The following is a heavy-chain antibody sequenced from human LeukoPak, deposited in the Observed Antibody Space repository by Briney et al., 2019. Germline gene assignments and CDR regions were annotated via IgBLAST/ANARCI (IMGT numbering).Heavy chain of an antibody. CDR3: ARDTTHSSGYNLLFDY. CDR2: TLYDGSDK. J-gene: IGHJ4*02. Sequence: PGGSLRLSCAASGFSFSNYAMHWVRQAPGKGLEWVALTLYDGSDKYYADSVKGRFTISRDNSKNTLYLQMNSLRAEDTAVYYCARDTTHSSGYNLLFDYWGQGTLVTVSS. D-gene: IGHD3-22*01. V-gene: IGHV3-30*03. CDR1: GFSFSNYA.